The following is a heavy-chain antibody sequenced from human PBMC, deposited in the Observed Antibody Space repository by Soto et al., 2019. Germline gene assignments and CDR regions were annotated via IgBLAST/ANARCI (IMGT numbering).Heavy chain of an antibody. D-gene: IGHD2-2*01. CDR2: IYWDDDK. V-gene: IGHV2-5*02. J-gene: IGHJ4*02. Sequence: GPTLGNPTQTLTLTCTFSGFSLSTSGVGVGWIRQPPGKALEWLALIYWDDDKRYSPSLKSRLTITKDTSKNQVVLTMTNMEPVDTATYSCARRVPAASVFDYWGQGILVTVSS. CDR1: GFSLSTSGVG. CDR3: ARRVPAASVFDY.